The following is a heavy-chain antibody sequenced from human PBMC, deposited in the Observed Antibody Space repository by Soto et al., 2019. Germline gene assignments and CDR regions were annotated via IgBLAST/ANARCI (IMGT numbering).Heavy chain of an antibody. CDR1: GGSISSYY. D-gene: IGHD1-26*01. J-gene: IGHJ4*02. V-gene: IGHV4-59*08. Sequence: PSETLSLTCTVSGGSISSYYWSWIRQPPGKGLEWIGYIYYSGSTNYNPSLKSRVTISVDTSKNQFSLKLTSVTAADTAVYHCARHVGNSPSGSWGQGTLVTVS. CDR3: ARHVGNSPSGS. CDR2: IYYSGST.